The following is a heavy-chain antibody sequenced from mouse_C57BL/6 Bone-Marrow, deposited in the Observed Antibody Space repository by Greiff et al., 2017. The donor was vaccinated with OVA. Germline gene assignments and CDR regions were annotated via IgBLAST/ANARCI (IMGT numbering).Heavy chain of an antibody. CDR2: INPSNGGT. J-gene: IGHJ1*03. CDR1: GYNFTSYW. D-gene: IGHD1-1*02. Sequence: QVQLQQPGPELVKPGASVKLSCTASGYNFTSYWMHWVKQRPGQGLEWIGNINPSNGGTNYNEKFKSKATLTVDKSSSTAYMQLSSLTSEDSAVYYCARLGVYGPGDFEVWGTGTTVTVSS. CDR3: ARLGVYGPGDFEV. V-gene: IGHV1-53*01.